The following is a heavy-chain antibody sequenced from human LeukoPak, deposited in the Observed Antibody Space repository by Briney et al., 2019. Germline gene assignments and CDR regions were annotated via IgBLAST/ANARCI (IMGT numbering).Heavy chain of an antibody. D-gene: IGHD6-19*01. Sequence: ASVKVSCKASGVTFNDYALNWVRQAPGQGLEWMGGIIPIFGTANYAQKFQVRVTITADTSTSTAYMELSSLRSDDTAVYYCARGSRTGWYYFDYWGQGTLVTVSS. J-gene: IGHJ4*02. CDR2: IIPIFGTA. V-gene: IGHV1-69*06. CDR1: GVTFNDYA. CDR3: ARGSRTGWYYFDY.